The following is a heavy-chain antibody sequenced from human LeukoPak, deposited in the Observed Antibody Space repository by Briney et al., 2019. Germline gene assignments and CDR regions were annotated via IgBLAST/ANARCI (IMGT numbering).Heavy chain of an antibody. CDR3: ARDYSVDAFDI. Sequence: GGSLRLSCAASGFTVSSNYMSWVRHAPGKGLEWVSVIYSGDSTYYADSVKGRFTISRDNSKNTLYLQMNSLRAEDTAVYYCARDYSVDAFDIWGQGTMVTVSS. J-gene: IGHJ3*02. V-gene: IGHV3-66*01. CDR2: IYSGDST. CDR1: GFTVSSNY. D-gene: IGHD5-18*01.